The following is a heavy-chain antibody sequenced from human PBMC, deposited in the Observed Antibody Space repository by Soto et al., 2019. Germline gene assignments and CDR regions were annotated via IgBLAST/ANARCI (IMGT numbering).Heavy chain of an antibody. J-gene: IGHJ4*02. CDR1: GYSFTSYW. V-gene: IGHV5-51*01. Sequence: PGESLKISCKGSGYSFTSYWIGWVRQMPGKGLEWMGIIYPGDSDTRYSPSFQGQVTISADKSIRTASPQWSSLKASDTATYYCARLAYRSSWYLPLRNSTRQRTGYYLDYWGQGALVTVSS. CDR3: ARLAYRSSWYLPLRNSTRQRTGYYLDY. CDR2: IYPGDSDT. D-gene: IGHD6-13*01.